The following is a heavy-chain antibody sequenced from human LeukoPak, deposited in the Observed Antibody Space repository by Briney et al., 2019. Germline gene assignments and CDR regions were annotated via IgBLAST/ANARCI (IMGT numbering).Heavy chain of an antibody. V-gene: IGHV3-48*04. CDR2: ISSSGSTI. D-gene: IGHD1-26*01. Sequence: SGGSLRLSCAASGFTFSSYWMSWVRQAPGKGLEWVSYISSSGSTIYYADSVKGRFTISRDNAKNSLYLQMNSLRAEDTAVYYCARVSGSYYRLYFDYWGQGTLVTVSS. CDR3: ARVSGSYYRLYFDY. J-gene: IGHJ4*02. CDR1: GFTFSSYW.